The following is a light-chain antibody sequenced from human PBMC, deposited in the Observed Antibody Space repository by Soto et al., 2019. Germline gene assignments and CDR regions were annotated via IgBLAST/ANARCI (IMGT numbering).Light chain of an antibody. CDR2: KAS. V-gene: IGKV1-5*03. J-gene: IGKJ2*01. CDR1: QSISYW. CDR3: RHYNTYSPPYT. Sequence: DIQKTQSPSTLSASVGDRVTITCRASQSISYWLAWYQQKPGKAPNLLIYKASSLESGVPSRFSGSGSGTEFTLTISSLQPDDFATYYCRHYNTYSPPYTFGQGTKLEIK.